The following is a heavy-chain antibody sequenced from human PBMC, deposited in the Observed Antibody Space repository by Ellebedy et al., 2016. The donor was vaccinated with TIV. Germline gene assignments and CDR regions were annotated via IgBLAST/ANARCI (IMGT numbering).Heavy chain of an antibody. D-gene: IGHD1-26*01. V-gene: IGHV3-48*02. CDR2: ISGDSGTI. CDR3: ARGYLENSFDY. Sequence: GESLKISXAASGFVFNKYSMDWVPPAPGKGLEWVSFISGDSGTIYYADSVQGRFTISRDNAKNSLYLQMNNLRDEDTAVYYCARGYLENSFDYWGQGTLITVSS. CDR1: GFVFNKYS. J-gene: IGHJ4*02.